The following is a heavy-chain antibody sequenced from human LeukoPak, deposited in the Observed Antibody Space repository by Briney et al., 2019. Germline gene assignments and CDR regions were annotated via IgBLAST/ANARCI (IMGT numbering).Heavy chain of an antibody. J-gene: IGHJ3*02. CDR2: IYTSRST. V-gene: IGHV4-4*07. Sequence: SETLSLTCTVSGGSISSYYWSWIRQPAGKGLEWIGRIYTSRSTNYNPSLKSRVIMSVDTYKNQFSLKLSSVTAADTAVYYCARVGGYYDSSGYYYHAFDIWGQGTMVTVSS. D-gene: IGHD3-22*01. CDR3: ARVGGYYDSSGYYYHAFDI. CDR1: GGSISSYY.